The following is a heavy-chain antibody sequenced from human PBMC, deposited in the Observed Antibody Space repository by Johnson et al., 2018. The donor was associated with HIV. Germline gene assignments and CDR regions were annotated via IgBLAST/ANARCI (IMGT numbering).Heavy chain of an antibody. CDR3: ARRIAAADDAFDI. Sequence: QVQVVESGGGVVQPGRSLRLSCAASGFTFSSYGMHWVRQTPGKGLQWVAVIWYDGNNKYYADSVKGRFTISRDNSKNTLYLQMNSLRAEDTAMYYCARRIAAADDAFDIWGHGTMVTVSS. J-gene: IGHJ3*02. CDR1: GFTFSSYG. D-gene: IGHD6-25*01. CDR2: IWYDGNNK. V-gene: IGHV3-33*01.